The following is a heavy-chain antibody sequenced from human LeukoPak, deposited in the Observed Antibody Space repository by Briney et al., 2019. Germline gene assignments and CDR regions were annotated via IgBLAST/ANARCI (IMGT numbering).Heavy chain of an antibody. CDR2: ISSSSSYI. CDR3: ARTIAAAGTLDLDY. J-gene: IGHJ4*02. D-gene: IGHD6-13*01. V-gene: IGHV3-21*01. CDR1: GFTFSSYS. Sequence: GGSLRLSCAASGFTFSSYSMNWVRQAPGKGLEWVSSISSSSSYIYYADSVKGRFTVSRDNAKNSLCLQMNSLRAEDTAVYYCARTIAAAGTLDLDYWGQGTLVTVSS.